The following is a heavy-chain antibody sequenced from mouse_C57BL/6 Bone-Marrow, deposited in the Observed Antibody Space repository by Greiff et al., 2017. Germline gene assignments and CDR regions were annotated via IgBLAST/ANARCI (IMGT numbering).Heavy chain of an antibody. CDR1: GYTFTSYW. D-gene: IGHD1-1*01. Sequence: QVQLQQPGAELVMPGASVKLSCKASGYTFTSYWMHWVKQRPGQGLEWIGELDPSDSYTNYNQKFKGKSTLTVDKSSSTAYMQLSSLTSEDSAVYYCARRGDYYGSSYWYFDVWGTGTTVTVSS. CDR2: LDPSDSYT. J-gene: IGHJ1*03. V-gene: IGHV1-69*01. CDR3: ARRGDYYGSSYWYFDV.